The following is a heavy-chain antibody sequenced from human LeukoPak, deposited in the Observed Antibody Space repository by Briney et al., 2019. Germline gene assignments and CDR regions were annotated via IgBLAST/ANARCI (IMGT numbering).Heavy chain of an antibody. Sequence: SETLSLTCTVSGGSISSYYWSWIRQPPGKGLEWIGYIYYSGSTNYNPSLKSRVTISVDTSKNQFSLKLSSVTAADTAVYYCARQAAPTFFDYWGQGTLVTVSS. CDR1: GGSISSYY. CDR2: IYYSGST. J-gene: IGHJ4*02. V-gene: IGHV4-59*08. CDR3: ARQAAPTFFDY. D-gene: IGHD2/OR15-2a*01.